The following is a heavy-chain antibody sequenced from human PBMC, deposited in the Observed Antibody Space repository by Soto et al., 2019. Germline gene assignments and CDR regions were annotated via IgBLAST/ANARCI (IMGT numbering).Heavy chain of an antibody. V-gene: IGHV3-30-3*01. CDR2: ISYDGSNK. CDR1: GFTFSSYA. D-gene: IGHD3-10*01. Sequence: GGSLRLSCAASGFTFSSYAMHWVRQAPGKGLEWVAVISYDGSNKYYADSVKGRFTISRDNSKNTLYLQMNSLRAEDTVVYYCARDRAYYGSGSYPRQYYYYGMDVWGQGTTVTVSS. J-gene: IGHJ6*02. CDR3: ARDRAYYGSGSYPRQYYYYGMDV.